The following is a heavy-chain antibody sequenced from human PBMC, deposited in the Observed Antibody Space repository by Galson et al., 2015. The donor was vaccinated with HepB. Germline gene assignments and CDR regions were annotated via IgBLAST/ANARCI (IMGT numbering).Heavy chain of an antibody. D-gene: IGHD4-11*01. V-gene: IGHV3-33*01. CDR3: ARDSLTSQYYYYMDV. J-gene: IGHJ6*03. Sequence: SLRLSCAASGFTFSSYGMHWVRQAPGKGLEWVAVIWYDGSNKYYADSVKGRFTISRDNSKNTLYLQMNSLRAEDTAVYYCARDSLTSQYYYYMDVWGKGTTVTVSS. CDR2: IWYDGSNK. CDR1: GFTFSSYG.